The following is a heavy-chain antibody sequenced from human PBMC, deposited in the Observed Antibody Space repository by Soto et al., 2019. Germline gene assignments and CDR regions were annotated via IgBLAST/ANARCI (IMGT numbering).Heavy chain of an antibody. CDR2: IHPGGGST. J-gene: IGHJ4*02. CDR1: GNSFRSYY. CDR3: AGDYSLDCFDY. V-gene: IGHV1-46*01. Sequence: QVQLVQSGAEVKRPGASVNISCKASGNSFRSYYIHWVRQAPGQGLEWMGVIHPGGGSTSYAQKFQGRITMTRHTSTSTVYMELSSLRSXXXXXXXXAGDYSLDCFDYWGQGTLVTVXS. D-gene: IGHD3-16*01.